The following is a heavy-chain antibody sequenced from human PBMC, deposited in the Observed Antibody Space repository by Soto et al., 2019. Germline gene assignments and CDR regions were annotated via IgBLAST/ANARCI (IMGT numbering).Heavy chain of an antibody. CDR1: GYTFTSYY. V-gene: IGHV1-46*03. Sequence: QVQLVQSGAEVKKPGASVKVSCKASGYTFTSYYVHWIRQAPGQGLEWMGIINASGGRTTYAPKFQGRVTMTRDTATSPVYMEPSSLTSEDTATYFCGRILPPATFDYWGQGTLVTVSS. CDR2: INASGGRT. J-gene: IGHJ4*02. CDR3: GRILPPATFDY. D-gene: IGHD2-21*02.